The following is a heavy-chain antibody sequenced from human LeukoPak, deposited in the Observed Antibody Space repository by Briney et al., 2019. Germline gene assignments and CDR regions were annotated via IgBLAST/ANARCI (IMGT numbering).Heavy chain of an antibody. Sequence: GGSLRLSCAASGFTFSNAWMSWVRQAPGKRLEWVAVIWYDGSNKFYADSVKGRFTISRDNSKNTLFLQMNILRAEDTAVYYCARERLGGGAFDICGQGTMVTVSS. J-gene: IGHJ3*02. CDR2: IWYDGSNK. D-gene: IGHD3-16*01. V-gene: IGHV3-33*08. CDR1: GFTFSNAW. CDR3: ARERLGGGAFDI.